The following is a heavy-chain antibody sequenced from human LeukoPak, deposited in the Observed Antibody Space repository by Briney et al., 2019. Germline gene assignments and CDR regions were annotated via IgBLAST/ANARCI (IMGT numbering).Heavy chain of an antibody. J-gene: IGHJ4*02. Sequence: PSETLSLTCTVSGGSTRSGGDYWSWIRQHPGKGLEWIGSIYYSGSTNYNPSLESRVTISVDTSKNQFSLRLSSVTAADTAVYYCARIPGDYYDTQGDYWGQGTLAIVSS. CDR2: IYYSGST. D-gene: IGHD3-22*01. V-gene: IGHV4-31*03. CDR3: ARIPGDYYDTQGDY. CDR1: GGSTRSGGDY.